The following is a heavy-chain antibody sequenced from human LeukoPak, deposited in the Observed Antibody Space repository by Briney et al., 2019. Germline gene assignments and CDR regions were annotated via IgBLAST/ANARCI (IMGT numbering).Heavy chain of an antibody. D-gene: IGHD3-16*01. CDR2: IHYTGST. J-gene: IGHJ5*02. CDR3: ARLHALGAEEFDP. CDR1: GGSITGHY. Sequence: SETLSLTCTVSGGSITGHYWSWIRQPPGKGLEWIGYIHYTGSTNYNPSLNSRITMSVDTPNNQFSLRLTSVTAMDTAVYYCARLHALGAEEFDPWGQGALVTVSS. V-gene: IGHV4-59*11.